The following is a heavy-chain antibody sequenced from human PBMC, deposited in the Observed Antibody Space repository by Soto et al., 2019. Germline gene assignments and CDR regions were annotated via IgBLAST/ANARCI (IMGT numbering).Heavy chain of an antibody. Sequence: GGSLRLSCAASGFTVSSNYMSWVRQAPGKGLEWVSVIYSGGSTYYADSVKGRFTISRDNSKNTLYLQMNSLRAEDTAVYYCARDYLAAAGNYHHYHYGMDVWGQGPTVTVSS. J-gene: IGHJ6*02. CDR1: GFTVSSNY. CDR3: ARDYLAAAGNYHHYHYGMDV. D-gene: IGHD6-13*01. V-gene: IGHV3-53*01. CDR2: IYSGGST.